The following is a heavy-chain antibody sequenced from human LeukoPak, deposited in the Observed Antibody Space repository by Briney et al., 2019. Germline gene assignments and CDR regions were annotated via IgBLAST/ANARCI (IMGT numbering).Heavy chain of an antibody. J-gene: IGHJ6*03. CDR2: MSPRSGNT. Sequence: ASVKVSCKTSGYTFTRYDIHWVRQAAGQGLEWMGWMSPRSGNTASARKFQGKVTMTRNTSINTAYMELSSLRPEDTAVYFCARGRTESYYYMDVWGRGTTVTIPS. V-gene: IGHV1-8*01. CDR3: ARGRTESYYYMDV. CDR1: GYTFTRYD. D-gene: IGHD3-10*01.